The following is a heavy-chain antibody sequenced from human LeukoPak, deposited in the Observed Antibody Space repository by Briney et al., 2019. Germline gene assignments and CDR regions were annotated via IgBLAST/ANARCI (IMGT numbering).Heavy chain of an antibody. CDR1: GYTFTGYY. Sequence: ASVTVSCKASGYTFTGYYMHWVRQAPGQGLEWMGWINPNSGGTNYAQKFQGRVTMTSDTSISTAYMELSRLRSDDTAVYYCARGGHHRGYSGYDYPDYWGQGTLVTVSS. J-gene: IGHJ4*02. CDR3: ARGGHHRGYSGYDYPDY. V-gene: IGHV1-2*02. CDR2: INPNSGGT. D-gene: IGHD5-12*01.